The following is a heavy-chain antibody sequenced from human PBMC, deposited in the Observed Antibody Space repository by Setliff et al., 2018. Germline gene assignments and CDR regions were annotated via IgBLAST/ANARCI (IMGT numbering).Heavy chain of an antibody. CDR1: GFTFSDYY. CDR3: ARDVDYSRPEYYYGMDV. D-gene: IGHD4-4*01. Sequence: GGSLRLSCAASGFTFSDYYMSWIRQAPGKGLEWVSYISSSGSTIYYADSVRGRFTISRDNAKNSLYLQMNSLRAEDTAVYYCARDVDYSRPEYYYGMDVWGQGTTVTVSS. CDR2: ISSSGSTI. J-gene: IGHJ6*02. V-gene: IGHV3-11*04.